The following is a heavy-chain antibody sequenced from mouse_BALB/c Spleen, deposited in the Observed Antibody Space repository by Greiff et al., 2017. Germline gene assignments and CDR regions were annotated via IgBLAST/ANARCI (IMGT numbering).Heavy chain of an antibody. Sequence: QVQLKQPGAELVKPGASVKLSCKASGYTFTSYWMHWVKQRPGQGLEWIGEIDPSDSYTNYNQKFKGKATLTVDKSSSTAYMQLSSLTSEDSAVYYCARYRDDYAMDYWGQGTSVTVSS. V-gene: IGHV1-69*02. J-gene: IGHJ4*01. CDR1: GYTFTSYW. CDR2: IDPSDSYT. CDR3: ARYRDDYAMDY. D-gene: IGHD3-3*01.